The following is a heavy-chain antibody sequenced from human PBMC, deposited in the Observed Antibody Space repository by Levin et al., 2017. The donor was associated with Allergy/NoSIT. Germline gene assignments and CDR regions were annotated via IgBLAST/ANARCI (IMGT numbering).Heavy chain of an antibody. D-gene: IGHD6-19*01. CDR2: ISAYNGNT. V-gene: IGHV1-18*01. J-gene: IGHJ4*02. CDR1: GYTFTSYG. CDR3: AIATLCSGCRHFDY. Sequence: GESLKISCKASGYTFTSYGISWVRQAPGQGLEWMGWISAYNGNTNYAQKLQGRVTMTTDTSTSTAYMELRSLRSDDTAVYYCAIATLCSGCRHFDYWGQGTLVTVSS.